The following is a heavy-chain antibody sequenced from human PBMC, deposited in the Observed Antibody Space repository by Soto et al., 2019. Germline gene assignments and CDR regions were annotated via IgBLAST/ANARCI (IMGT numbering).Heavy chain of an antibody. D-gene: IGHD3-10*01. CDR1: GYTFTSYD. V-gene: IGHV1-8*01. CDR2: MNPNSGNT. CDR3: ATSSLNYGSGSYSYYYYYMDV. J-gene: IGHJ6*03. Sequence: QVQLVQSGAEVKKPGASVKVSCKASGYTFTSYDINWVRQATGQGLERMGWMNPNSGNTGYAQKFQGRVTMTRNTSISTAYMELSSLRSEDTAVYYCATSSLNYGSGSYSYYYYYMDVWGKGTTVTVSS.